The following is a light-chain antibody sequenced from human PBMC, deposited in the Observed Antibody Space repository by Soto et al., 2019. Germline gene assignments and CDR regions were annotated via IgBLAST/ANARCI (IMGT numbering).Light chain of an antibody. CDR2: DAS. J-gene: IGKJ5*01. Sequence: DIQMTQSSSSLSASVGDRVTITCQASQDISNYLNWYQQKPGKAPKLLIYDASNLETGVPSRFSGSGSGTDFTFTISSLQPEDIATYYCQQYDNLPGFGQGTRLEIK. V-gene: IGKV1-33*01. CDR3: QQYDNLPG. CDR1: QDISNY.